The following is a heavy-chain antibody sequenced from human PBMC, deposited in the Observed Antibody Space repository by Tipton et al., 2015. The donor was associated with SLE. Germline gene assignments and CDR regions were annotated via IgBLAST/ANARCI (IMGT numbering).Heavy chain of an antibody. Sequence: SLRLSCAASGFRLSDYWMGWVRQAPGMGLEWVATIKYDGSETAYVGSVKGRFTISRDNAKNSLFLQMNSLRAEDTAVYYCTTVTRSVPISTWGQGTLVTAS. CDR1: GFRLSDYW. D-gene: IGHD2-15*01. J-gene: IGHJ5*02. V-gene: IGHV3-7*01. CDR3: TTVTRSVPIST. CDR2: IKYDGSET.